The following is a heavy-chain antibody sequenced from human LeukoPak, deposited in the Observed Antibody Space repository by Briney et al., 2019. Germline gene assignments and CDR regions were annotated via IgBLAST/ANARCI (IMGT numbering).Heavy chain of an antibody. CDR1: GFTFSSYG. J-gene: IGHJ4*02. CDR3: ARESTTGPGGWD. D-gene: IGHD4-17*01. Sequence: GGSLRLSCAASGFTFSSYGMHWVRQAPGKGLEWVAVIWYDGSNKYYADSVKGRFTISRDNSKNTLYLQMNSLRAEDTAVYYCARESTTGPGGWDWGQETLVTVSS. CDR2: IWYDGSNK. V-gene: IGHV3-33*01.